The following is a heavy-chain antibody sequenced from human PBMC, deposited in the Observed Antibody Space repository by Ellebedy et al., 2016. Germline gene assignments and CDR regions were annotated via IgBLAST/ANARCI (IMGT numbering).Heavy chain of an antibody. CDR3: ARRVHVGTTPRDAFDI. V-gene: IGHV5-51*01. J-gene: IGHJ3*02. D-gene: IGHD1-26*01. CDR1: GYSFTSYW. CDR2: IYPSDSDT. Sequence: GGSLRLSCKGSGYSFTSYWIGWVRQMPGKGLEYMGIIYPSDSDTRYSPSFQGQVTISADKSISTAYLQWSSLKASDTAIYYCARRVHVGTTPRDAFDIWGQGTMVTVSS.